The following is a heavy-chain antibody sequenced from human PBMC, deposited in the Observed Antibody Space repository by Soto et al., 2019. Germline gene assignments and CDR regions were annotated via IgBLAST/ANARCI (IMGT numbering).Heavy chain of an antibody. CDR2: IIPIFGTA. CDR1: GGTFSSYA. V-gene: IGHV1-69*13. D-gene: IGHD3-22*01. CDR3: ARDHSSYDSSGYLDYYYGMDV. Sequence: SVKVSCKASGGTFSSYAISWVRQAPGQGLEWMGGIIPIFGTANYAQKFQGRVTITADESTSTAYMELSSLRSEDTAVYYCARDHSSYDSSGYLDYYYGMDVWGQGTTVTVSS. J-gene: IGHJ6*02.